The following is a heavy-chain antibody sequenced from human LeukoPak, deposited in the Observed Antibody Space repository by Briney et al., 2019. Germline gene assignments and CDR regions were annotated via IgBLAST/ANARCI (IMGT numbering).Heavy chain of an antibody. CDR3: ARDRPLWFGEVWFDP. J-gene: IGHJ5*02. CDR2: INPSGGST. D-gene: IGHD3-10*01. CDR1: GYTFTSYY. V-gene: IGHV1-46*01. Sequence: ASVKVSCKASGYTFTSYYMHWVRQAPGQGLEWMGIINPSGGSTSYSQKFQGRVTMTRDMSTSTVYMELRSLISDDTAVYYCARDRPLWFGEVWFDPWGQGTLVTVSS.